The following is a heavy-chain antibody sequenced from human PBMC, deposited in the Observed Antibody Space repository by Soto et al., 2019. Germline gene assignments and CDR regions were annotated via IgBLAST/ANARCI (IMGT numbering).Heavy chain of an antibody. Sequence: QLQLQESGPGLVKPSETLSLTCTVSGGSISSSSYYWGWIRQPPGKGLEWIGSIYYSGSTYYNPSLKSRVTISLDTSKNQFSLKLSSVTAADTAVYYCARHIVVVVAAPRFDYWGKGTLVTVSS. CDR1: GGSISSSSYY. J-gene: IGHJ4*02. CDR3: ARHIVVVVAAPRFDY. V-gene: IGHV4-39*01. D-gene: IGHD2-15*01. CDR2: IYYSGST.